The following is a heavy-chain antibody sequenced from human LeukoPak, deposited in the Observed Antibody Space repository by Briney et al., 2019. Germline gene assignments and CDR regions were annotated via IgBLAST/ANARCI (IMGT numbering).Heavy chain of an antibody. CDR1: GGSFSGYY. CDR3: ASNYYYDSSGYAFDI. V-gene: IGHV4-34*01. D-gene: IGHD3-22*01. CDR2: INHSGST. Sequence: SETLSLTCAVYGGSFSGYYWSWIRQPPGKGLEWIGEINHSGSTNYNPSLKSRVTISVDTSKNQFSLKLSSVTAADTAVYYCASNYYYDSSGYAFDIWGQGTMVTVSS. J-gene: IGHJ3*02.